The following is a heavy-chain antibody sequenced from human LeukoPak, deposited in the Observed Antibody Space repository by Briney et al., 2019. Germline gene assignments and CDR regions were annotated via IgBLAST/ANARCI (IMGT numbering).Heavy chain of an antibody. D-gene: IGHD4-17*01. CDR1: GGSISSYY. CDR2: IYYSGST. J-gene: IGHJ4*02. CDR3: ARASHDYGDYSHFDY. Sequence: SETLSLTCTVSGGSISSYYWSWTRQPPGKGLEWIGYIYYSGSTNYNPSLKSRVTISVDTSKNQFSLKLSSVTAADTAVYYCARASHDYGDYSHFDYWGQGTLVTVSS. V-gene: IGHV4-59*08.